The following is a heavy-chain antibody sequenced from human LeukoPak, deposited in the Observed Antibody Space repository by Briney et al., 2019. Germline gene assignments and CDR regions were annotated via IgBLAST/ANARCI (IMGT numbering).Heavy chain of an antibody. CDR3: AKGDTAMAPFDY. D-gene: IGHD5-18*01. V-gene: IGHV3-23*01. CDR2: ISGSGDST. CDR1: GFTLSSYA. Sequence: PGGSLRLSCAASGFTLSSYAMSWVRQAPGKGLEWVSVISGSGDSTYYADSVKGRFTISRDNSKNTLYLQMNSLRAEDTAVYYCAKGDTAMAPFDYWGQGTLVTVSS. J-gene: IGHJ4*02.